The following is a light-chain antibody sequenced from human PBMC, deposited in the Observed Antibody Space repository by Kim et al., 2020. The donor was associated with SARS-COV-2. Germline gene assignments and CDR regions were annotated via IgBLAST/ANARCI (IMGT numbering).Light chain of an antibody. CDR1: QGISNY. J-gene: IGKJ4*01. CDR3: QKYNSAP. V-gene: IGKV1-27*01. Sequence: GDRVTITCRASQGISNYLAWYQQKPGKVPKLLIYAASTLQSGVPSRFSGSGSGTDFTLTISSLQPEDVATYYCQKYNSAPFGGGTKVDI. CDR2: AAS.